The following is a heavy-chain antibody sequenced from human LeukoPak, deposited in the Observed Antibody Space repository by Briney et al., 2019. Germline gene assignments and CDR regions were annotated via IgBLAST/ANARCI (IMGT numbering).Heavy chain of an antibody. D-gene: IGHD2-21*02. CDR2: IYYSGST. CDR3: ARGDPMHYFDY. CDR1: GGSVSSGSYY. Sequence: KASETLSLTCTVSGGSVSSGSYYWSWIRQPPGKGLEWIGYIYYSGSTNYNPSLKSRVTISVDTSKNQFSLKLSSVTAADTAVYYCARGDPMHYFDYWGQGTLVTVSS. V-gene: IGHV4-61*01. J-gene: IGHJ4*02.